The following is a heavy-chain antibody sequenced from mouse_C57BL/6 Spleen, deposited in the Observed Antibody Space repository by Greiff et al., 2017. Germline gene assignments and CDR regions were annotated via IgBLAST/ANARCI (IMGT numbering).Heavy chain of an antibody. Sequence: QVHVKQPGAELVKPGASVKVSCKASGYTFTSYWMHWVKQRPGQGLEWIGRIHPSDSDTNYNQKFKGKATLTVDKSSSTAYMQLSSLTSEDSAVYYCAMCYYGSSYGFAYWGQGTLVTVSA. CDR1: GYTFTSYW. J-gene: IGHJ3*01. V-gene: IGHV1-74*01. D-gene: IGHD1-1*01. CDR2: IHPSDSDT. CDR3: AMCYYGSSYGFAY.